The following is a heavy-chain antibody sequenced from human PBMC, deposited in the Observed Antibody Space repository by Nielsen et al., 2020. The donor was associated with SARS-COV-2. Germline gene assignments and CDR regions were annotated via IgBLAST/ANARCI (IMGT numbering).Heavy chain of an antibody. V-gene: IGHV3-13*01. D-gene: IGHD6-13*01. Sequence: GVLKISCAASGFTFNNYDMHWVRQATGKGLEWVSAIGTGGDTFYPGSVKGRFTISRENAKNSLYLQMNSLRAGDTAVYYCARAGALSSSWYSMDFWGQGTTVTVSS. CDR2: IGTGGDT. CDR1: GFTFNNYD. CDR3: ARAGALSSSWYSMDF. J-gene: IGHJ6*02.